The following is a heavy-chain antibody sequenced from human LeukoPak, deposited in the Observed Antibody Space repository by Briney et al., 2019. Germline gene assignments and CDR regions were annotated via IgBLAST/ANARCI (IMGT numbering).Heavy chain of an antibody. CDR3: RGRSDKVLSGEYYYYMDV. J-gene: IGHJ6*03. V-gene: IGHV3-7*01. CDR2: IDRDGRVQ. CDR1: GFTTHYW. D-gene: IGHD2/OR15-2a*01. Sequence: GGSLRLFCTASGFTTHYWLNWVRQSPGKGLEWVANIDRDGRVQHYVDSVEGRFTIYRDSRENSLALQMVILRAEGTAVDCCRGRSDKVLSGEYYYYMDVWGTGTTVTVSS.